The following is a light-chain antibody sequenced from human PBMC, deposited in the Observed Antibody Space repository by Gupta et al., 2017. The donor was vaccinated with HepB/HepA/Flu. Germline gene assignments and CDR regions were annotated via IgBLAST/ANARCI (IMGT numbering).Light chain of an antibody. CDR2: DVS. CDR1: SSDVGGYNY. CDR3: SSYTSSNLVV. Sequence: QSALTHPASVSGSPGQSITISCTGTSSDVGGYNYVSWYQQHPGKAPQLMIYDVSNRPSGVSNRFAASKAGTTALTTISGHEAEDEAYYYCSSYTSSNLVVFGTGTKLTVL. J-gene: IGLJ1*01. V-gene: IGLV2-14*01.